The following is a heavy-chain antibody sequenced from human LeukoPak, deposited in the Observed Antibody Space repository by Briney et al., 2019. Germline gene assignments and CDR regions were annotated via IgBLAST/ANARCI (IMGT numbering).Heavy chain of an antibody. CDR3: ARAQTRLQFYYYYGMDV. CDR1: GFTFSSHW. J-gene: IGHJ6*02. D-gene: IGHD4-11*01. V-gene: IGHV3-7*01. CDR2: IKQGGSEK. Sequence: GGSLRLSCAASGFTFSSHWMSWVRHAPGKGLEWVANIKQGGSEKFYVDSVKGRFTISRDNAKNSLYLQMNSLRAEDTAVYYCARAQTRLQFYYYYGMDVWGQGTTVTVSS.